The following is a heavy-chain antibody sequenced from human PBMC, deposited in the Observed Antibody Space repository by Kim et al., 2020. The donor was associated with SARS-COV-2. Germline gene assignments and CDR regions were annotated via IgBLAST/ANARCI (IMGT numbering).Heavy chain of an antibody. D-gene: IGHD3-10*01. CDR3: ARHGPLFYGSGNHNWFDP. Sequence: GESLKISCKGSGYSFTSYWIGWVRQMPGKGLEWMGIIYPGDSDTRYSPSFQGQVTISADKSISTAYLQWSSLKASDTAMYYCARHGPLFYGSGNHNWFDPWGQGTLVTVSS. J-gene: IGHJ5*02. CDR2: IYPGDSDT. CDR1: GYSFTSYW. V-gene: IGHV5-51*01.